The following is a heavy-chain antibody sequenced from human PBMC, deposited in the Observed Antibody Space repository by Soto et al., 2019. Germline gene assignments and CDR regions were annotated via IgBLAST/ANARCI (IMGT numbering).Heavy chain of an antibody. V-gene: IGHV3-48*02. J-gene: IGHJ3*02. D-gene: IGHD2-2*01. CDR3: ARDQEGYCSSTSCPDAFDI. CDR1: GFTFSSYS. CDR2: ISSSSSTI. Sequence: GGSLRLSCAASGFTFSSYSMNWVRQAPGKGLEWVSYISSSSSTIYYADSVKGRFTISRDNAKNSLYLQMNSLRDEDTAVYYCARDQEGYCSSTSCPDAFDIWGQGTMVTVSS.